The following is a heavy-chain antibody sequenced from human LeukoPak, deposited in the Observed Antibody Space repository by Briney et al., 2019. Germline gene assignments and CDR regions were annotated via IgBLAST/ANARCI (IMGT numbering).Heavy chain of an antibody. J-gene: IGHJ2*01. D-gene: IGHD3-9*01. CDR3: ARQYSDILTGYHRGELYWYFDL. V-gene: IGHV4-39*07. CDR2: IYYSGST. Sequence: PSQTLSLTCTVSGGSISSGSYYWGWIRQPPGKGLEWIGSIYYSGSTYYSPSLKSRVTISVDTSKNQFSLKLSSVTAADTAVYYCARQYSDILTGYHRGELYWYFDLWGRGTLVTVSS. CDR1: GGSISSGSYY.